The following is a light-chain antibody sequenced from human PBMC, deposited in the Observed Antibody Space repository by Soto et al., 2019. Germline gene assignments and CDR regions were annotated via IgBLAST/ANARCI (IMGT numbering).Light chain of an antibody. J-gene: IGLJ1*01. V-gene: IGLV1-44*01. CDR1: SSNIGSNT. CDR2: SNN. Sequence: QSVLTQPPSASGTPGQGVTISCSGSSSNIGSNTVTWYQQLPGTAPKLLIYSNNQRPSGVPDRFSGSKSGTSASLAISGLQSEDEADYYCAAWDDSLSYVFGTGTKVTVL. CDR3: AAWDDSLSYV.